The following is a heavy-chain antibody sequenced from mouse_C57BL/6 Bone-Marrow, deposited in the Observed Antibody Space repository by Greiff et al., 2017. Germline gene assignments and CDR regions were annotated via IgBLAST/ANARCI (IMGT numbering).Heavy chain of an antibody. Sequence: QVHLQQPGTELVRPGASVKLSCKASGYTFTSYWMDWVKQRPGQGLEWIGNIYPSNGRTNYNEKFKDKATLTVDTSSSTAYMQLSSLTSEDSAVYYCARTEYGNPRYFDYWGQGTTLTVSS. J-gene: IGHJ2*01. CDR2: IYPSNGRT. V-gene: IGHV1-61*01. D-gene: IGHD2-10*02. CDR3: ARTEYGNPRYFDY. CDR1: GYTFTSYW.